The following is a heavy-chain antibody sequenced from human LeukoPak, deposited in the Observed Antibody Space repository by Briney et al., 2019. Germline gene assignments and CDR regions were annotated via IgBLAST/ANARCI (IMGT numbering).Heavy chain of an antibody. V-gene: IGHV3-30*02. CDR1: GFTFSSYG. CDR2: IRYDGSNK. Sequence: PGGSLRLSCAASGFTFSSYGMHWVRQAPGKGLEWVAFIRYDGSNKYYADSVKGRFTISRDNSKNTLYLQMNSLRAEDTAVYYCAKEDYYGSGYYYYYYYMDVWGKGTTVTVSS. J-gene: IGHJ6*03. CDR3: AKEDYYGSGYYYYYYYMDV. D-gene: IGHD3-10*01.